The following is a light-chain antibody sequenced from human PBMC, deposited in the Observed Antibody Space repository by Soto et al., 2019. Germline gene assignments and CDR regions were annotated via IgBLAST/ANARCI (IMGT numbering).Light chain of an antibody. Sequence: DIQMTQSPSTLSASVGDRVTITCRASQSISSWLAWYQQRPGKAPKLLIYDASSLQSGVPSRFSGSGSGTEFTLTISSLQPDDFATYYCQQYNNWPLTFGGGTKVEMK. V-gene: IGKV1-5*01. CDR1: QSISSW. CDR3: QQYNNWPLT. J-gene: IGKJ4*01. CDR2: DAS.